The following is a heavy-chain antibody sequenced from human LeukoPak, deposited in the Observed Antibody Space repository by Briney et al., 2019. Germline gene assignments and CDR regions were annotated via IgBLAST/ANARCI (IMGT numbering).Heavy chain of an antibody. V-gene: IGHV3-30*02. CDR1: GFTFSSYG. J-gene: IGHJ4*02. CDR2: IRYDGSNK. CDR3: AKASGDY. Sequence: GGSLRLSCAASGFTFSSYGMHWVRQAPGKGLEWVGFIRYDGSNKNYADSVKGRFTISRDNSKNTLYLQMNSLRAEDTAVYYCAKASGDYWGQGALVTVSS.